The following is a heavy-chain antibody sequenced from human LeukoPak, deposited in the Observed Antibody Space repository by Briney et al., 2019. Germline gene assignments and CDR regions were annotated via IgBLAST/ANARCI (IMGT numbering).Heavy chain of an antibody. D-gene: IGHD3-22*01. Sequence: GGSLRLSCAASGFTVSSNHMSWVRQAPGKGLEWVSVIYSGGSTYYADSVKGRFTISRDNSKNTLYLQMNSLRAEDTAVYYCARASKGRGYYYDSSGYSDAFDIWGQGTMVTVSS. V-gene: IGHV3-53*01. CDR2: IYSGGST. J-gene: IGHJ3*02. CDR3: ARASKGRGYYYDSSGYSDAFDI. CDR1: GFTVSSNH.